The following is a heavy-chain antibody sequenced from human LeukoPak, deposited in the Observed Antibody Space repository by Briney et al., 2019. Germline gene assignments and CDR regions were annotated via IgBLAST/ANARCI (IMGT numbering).Heavy chain of an antibody. CDR1: GFTFSSYA. V-gene: IGHV3-23*01. Sequence: PGGSLRLSCAASGFTFSSYAMSWVRQAPGKGLEWVSAISGSGGNTYYADSVKGRFTISRDNSRNTLYLQMNSLRAEDTAVYYCAKDRDDFWSGYWSPAFDYWGQGTLVTVSS. CDR2: ISGSGGNT. CDR3: AKDRDDFWSGYWSPAFDY. J-gene: IGHJ4*02. D-gene: IGHD3-3*01.